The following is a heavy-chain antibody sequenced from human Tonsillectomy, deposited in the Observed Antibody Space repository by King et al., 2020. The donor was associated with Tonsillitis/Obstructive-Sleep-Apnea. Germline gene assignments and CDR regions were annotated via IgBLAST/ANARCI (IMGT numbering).Heavy chain of an antibody. CDR3: ARDSYGDYASDAFVI. D-gene: IGHD4-17*01. J-gene: IGHJ3*02. CDR2: INHSGST. CDR1: GGSFSGYY. Sequence: VQLQQWGAGLLKPSETLSLTCAVYGGSFSGYYWSWIRQPPGKGLEWIGEINHSGSTNYNPSLKSRVTISVDTSKNQFSLKLSSVTAADTAVYYCARDSYGDYASDAFVIWGQGTMVTVSS. V-gene: IGHV4-34*01.